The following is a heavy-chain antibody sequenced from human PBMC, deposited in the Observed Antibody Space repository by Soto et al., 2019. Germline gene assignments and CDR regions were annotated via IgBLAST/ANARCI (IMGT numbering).Heavy chain of an antibody. CDR1: GDSVSSNSAA. D-gene: IGHD6-19*01. Sequence: KQSQTLSLTCAISGDSVSSNSAAWNWIRQSPSRGLEWLGRTYYRSKWYNDYAVSVKSRITINPDTSKNQFSLQLNSVTPEDTAVYYCARGGYSSGWTTLNWFDPWGQGTLVTVSS. CDR3: ARGGYSSGWTTLNWFDP. CDR2: TYYRSKWYN. V-gene: IGHV6-1*01. J-gene: IGHJ5*02.